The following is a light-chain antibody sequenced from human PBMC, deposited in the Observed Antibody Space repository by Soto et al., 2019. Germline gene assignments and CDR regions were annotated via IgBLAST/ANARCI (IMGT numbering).Light chain of an antibody. V-gene: IGLV3-25*03. J-gene: IGLJ1*01. Sequence: SYELTQPPSVSVSPGQTASITCSGDALAKQYAYWYQQKAAHAPILVIYKDTERPSGIPERFSGSSSGTTVTLTISGVQAEDEADYYCQSADISGPYVFGIGTKLTVL. CDR2: KDT. CDR1: ALAKQY. CDR3: QSADISGPYV.